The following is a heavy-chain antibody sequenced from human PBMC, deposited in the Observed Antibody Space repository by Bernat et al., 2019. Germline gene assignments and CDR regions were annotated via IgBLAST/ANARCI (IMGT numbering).Heavy chain of an antibody. Sequence: QVQLVESGGGVVQPGRSLRLSCAASGFTFSSYAMHWVRQAPGKGLEWVAVISYDGSNKYYADSVKGRFTISRDNSKNTLYLQMNSLRAEDTAVYYCARSSSGSYYFDYWAREPWSPSPQ. CDR3: ARSSSGSYYFDY. J-gene: IGHJ4*02. D-gene: IGHD1-26*01. V-gene: IGHV3-30-3*01. CDR2: ISYDGSNK. CDR1: GFTFSSYA.